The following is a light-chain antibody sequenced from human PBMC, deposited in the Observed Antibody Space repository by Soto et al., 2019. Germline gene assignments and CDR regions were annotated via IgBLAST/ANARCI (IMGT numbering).Light chain of an antibody. CDR3: QQSFSFPRT. V-gene: IGKV1-5*01. CDR2: DAS. Sequence: IQLTQSPSTLSASVGDRVTITCRASQSISSWLAWYQQKPGKAPKLLIYDASSLQGGVPSRFSGSGSSTDFTLTINGLQPEDFATYYCQQSFSFPRTFGQGTKVDIK. CDR1: QSISSW. J-gene: IGKJ1*01.